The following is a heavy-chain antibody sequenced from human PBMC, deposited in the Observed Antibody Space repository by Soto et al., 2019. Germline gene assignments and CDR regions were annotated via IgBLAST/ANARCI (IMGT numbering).Heavy chain of an antibody. Sequence: SVKVSCKASGDTFSFYTMNWVRQAPGLGLEWVGRINPIVSMSNYAQKFQGRVSMTADKSTSTAYMELRILRSDDTAMYFCAASYGSGYRAFDYWG. D-gene: IGHD3-10*01. CDR2: INPIVSMS. CDR1: GDTFSFYT. V-gene: IGHV1-69*02. J-gene: IGHJ4*01. CDR3: AASYGSGYRAFDY.